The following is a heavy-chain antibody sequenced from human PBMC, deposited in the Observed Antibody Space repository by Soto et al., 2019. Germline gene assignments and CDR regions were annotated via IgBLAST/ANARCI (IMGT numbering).Heavy chain of an antibody. CDR2: MNPNSGNT. D-gene: IGHD6-19*01. CDR3: ARGAAGSGWYEEVLDY. V-gene: IGHV1-8*02. J-gene: IGHJ4*02. CDR1: GGTFSSYA. Sequence: QVQLVQSGAEVKKPGSSVKVSCKASGGTFSSYAISWVRQAPGQGLEWMGWMNPNSGNTGYAQKFQGRVTMTRNTSISTAYMELSSLRSEDTAVYYCARGAAGSGWYEEVLDYWGQGTLVTVSS.